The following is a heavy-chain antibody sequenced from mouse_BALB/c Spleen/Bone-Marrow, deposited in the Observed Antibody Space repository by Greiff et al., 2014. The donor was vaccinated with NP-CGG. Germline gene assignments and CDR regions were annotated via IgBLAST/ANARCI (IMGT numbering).Heavy chain of an antibody. J-gene: IGHJ4*01. Sequence: EVQLVESGGDLVKPGGSLKLSCAASGFTFSSYGFFWVRQTPDKRLEWVATISNGGTFTYYPDSVKGRFTISRDNAKNTLYLQMSSLKSEDTAMYYCSRRQSGNYAMDYWGQGTSVTASS. CDR1: GFTFSSYG. V-gene: IGHV5-6*01. CDR2: ISNGGTFT. CDR3: SRRQSGNYAMDY.